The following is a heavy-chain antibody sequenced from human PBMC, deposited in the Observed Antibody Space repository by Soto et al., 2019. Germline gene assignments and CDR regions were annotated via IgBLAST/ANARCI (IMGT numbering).Heavy chain of an antibody. CDR1: GFTFSDHA. CDR3: ARALFPDVDIYAMDV. D-gene: IGHD2-2*03. J-gene: IGHJ6*02. CDR2: IWNDGSNK. V-gene: IGHV3-33*01. Sequence: GGSLRLSCAASGFTFSDHAMHWVRQAPGKGREWLAIIWNDGSNKFYAGSVKGRFAISRDNSKNTVYLQMNTLSAEDTAVYYCARALFPDVDIYAMDVWGQGTTVTVSS.